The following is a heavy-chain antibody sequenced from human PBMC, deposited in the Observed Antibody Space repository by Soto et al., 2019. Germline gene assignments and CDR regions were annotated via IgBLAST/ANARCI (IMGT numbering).Heavy chain of an antibody. CDR2: INSDGGGR. J-gene: IGHJ3*02. CDR1: GFTFSIYS. Sequence: EVQLVESGGGLVQPGGSLRLSCAASGFTFSIYSFNWVRQAPGEGPEWISYINSDGGGRYYADSVRGRFTISRDNAKNSLYRQMNSLRDADTAVYYCARDRMWEPWRGPQEVFEIWGQGTRITVSS. V-gene: IGHV3-48*02. D-gene: IGHD1-26*01. CDR3: ARDRMWEPWRGPQEVFEI.